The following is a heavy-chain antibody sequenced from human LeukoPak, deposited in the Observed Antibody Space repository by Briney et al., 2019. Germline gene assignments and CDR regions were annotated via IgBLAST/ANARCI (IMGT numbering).Heavy chain of an antibody. CDR3: ARGAGTPPYYYYYYMDV. V-gene: IGHV4-59*01. CDR2: IYYSGST. CDR1: GGSISSYY. Sequence: SETLSLTCTVSGGSISSYYWSWIRQPPGKGLEWIGYIYYSGSTNYNPSLKSRVTMSVDTSKNQFSLKLSSVTAADTAVYYCARGAGTPPYYYYYYMDVWGKGTTVTVSS. J-gene: IGHJ6*03. D-gene: IGHD1-1*01.